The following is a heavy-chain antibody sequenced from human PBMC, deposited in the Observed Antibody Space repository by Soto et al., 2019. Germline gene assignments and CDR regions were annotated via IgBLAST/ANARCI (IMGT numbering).Heavy chain of an antibody. D-gene: IGHD3-10*01. CDR3: AKVRGAGVSRGDWFDP. CDR2: ISGNGGSK. Sequence: GGSLRLSCAASGFTFSSYGMHWVRQAPGKGLEWVAGISGNGGSKYYADSVKGRFTISRDNSKNTLYLQMNSLRAEDTAVYYCAKVRGAGVSRGDWFDPWGQGTLVTVSS. CDR1: GFTFSSYG. J-gene: IGHJ5*02. V-gene: IGHV3-23*01.